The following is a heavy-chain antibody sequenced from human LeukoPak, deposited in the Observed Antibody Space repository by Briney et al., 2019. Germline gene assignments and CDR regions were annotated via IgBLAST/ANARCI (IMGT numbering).Heavy chain of an antibody. CDR2: INHSGGT. D-gene: IGHD4-17*01. V-gene: IGHV4-34*01. Sequence: SETLSLTCAVYGGSLSGFYWSWIRQPPGKGLEWIGEINHSGGTNFNPSLKSRVTISVDTSKSHFSLRLSSVTGADTAVYYCATTRPGPTYFYYGLGVWGQGTTVTASS. CDR3: ATTRPGPTYFYYGLGV. CDR1: GGSLSGFY. J-gene: IGHJ6*02.